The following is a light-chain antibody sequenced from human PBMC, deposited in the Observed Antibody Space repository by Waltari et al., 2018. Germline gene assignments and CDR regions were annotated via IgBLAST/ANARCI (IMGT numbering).Light chain of an antibody. J-gene: IGLJ2*01. CDR3: CSYGVRVF. CDR1: SSDIGNYNFF. CDR2: EGN. Sequence: SALTQPASVSGSPGQSITISCTGTSSDIGNYNFFVSWYQHRPGEAPKLIIYEGNVRPSGVSDRFSGSKSGNAASLTISGLQAEDEAHYYCCSYGVRVFFGGGTKLTVL. V-gene: IGLV2-23*01.